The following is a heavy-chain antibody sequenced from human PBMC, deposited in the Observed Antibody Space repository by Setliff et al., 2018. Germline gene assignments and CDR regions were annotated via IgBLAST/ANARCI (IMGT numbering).Heavy chain of an antibody. Sequence: PSETLSLTCTVSGGSISRYYWSWIRQPAGKGLEWIGHIYIGGSANYNPSLKSRVTMSVDTSKNQFSLKLSSVTAADTAVYYCARVSTVTTWPYYYYMDVWGKGTTVTVSS. CDR3: ARVSTVTTWPYYYYMDV. J-gene: IGHJ6*03. CDR1: GGSISRYY. D-gene: IGHD4-4*01. V-gene: IGHV4-4*07. CDR2: IYIGGSA.